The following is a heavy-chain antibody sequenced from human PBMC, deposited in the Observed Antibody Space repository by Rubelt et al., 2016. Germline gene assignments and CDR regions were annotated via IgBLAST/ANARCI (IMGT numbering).Heavy chain of an antibody. V-gene: IGHV4-30-2*04. CDR2: IYYSGST. Sequence: GLEWIGYIYYSGSTYYNPSLKSRVTISVDTSKNQFSLKLSSVTAADTAVYYCARRGLQLWGQGFDYWSQGTLVTVSS. D-gene: IGHD5-18*01. CDR3: ARRGLQLWGQGFDY. J-gene: IGHJ4*02.